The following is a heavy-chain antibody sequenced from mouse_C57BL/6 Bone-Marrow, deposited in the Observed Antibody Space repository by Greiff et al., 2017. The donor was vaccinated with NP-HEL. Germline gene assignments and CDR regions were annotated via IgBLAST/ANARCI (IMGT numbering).Heavy chain of an antibody. D-gene: IGHD2-4*01. J-gene: IGHJ2*01. CDR2: IYPGSGST. CDR3: ASGGYDYPYFDY. Sequence: QVQLQQPGAELVKPGASVKMSCKASGYTFTSYWITWVKQRPGQGLEWIGDIYPGSGSTNYNEKFKSKATLTVDTSSSTAYMQLSSLTSEDSAVYYCASGGYDYPYFDYWGQGTTLTVSS. V-gene: IGHV1-55*01. CDR1: GYTFTSYW.